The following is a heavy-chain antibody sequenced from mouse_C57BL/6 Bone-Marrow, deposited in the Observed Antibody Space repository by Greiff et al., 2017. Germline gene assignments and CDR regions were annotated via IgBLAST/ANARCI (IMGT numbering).Heavy chain of an antibody. V-gene: IGHV1-81*01. J-gene: IGHJ3*01. CDR1: GYTFPRYG. Sequence: QVQLKESGAELARPGASVKLSCKASGYTFPRYGISWVKQRTGQGLEWIGEIYPRSGNTYYNEKFKGKATLTADKSSSTAYMELRSLTSEDSAVYFCARGAQALFAYWGQGTLVTVSA. CDR3: ARGAQALFAY. D-gene: IGHD3-2*02. CDR2: IYPRSGNT.